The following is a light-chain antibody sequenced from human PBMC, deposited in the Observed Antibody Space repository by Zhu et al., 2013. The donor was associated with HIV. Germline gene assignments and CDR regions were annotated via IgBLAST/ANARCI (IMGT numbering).Light chain of an antibody. Sequence: DIQMTQSPSSLSASVGDRVTITCRASQGISNFLAWYQHKPGKVPKLLIYHASNLQSGVSSRFSGGGSGTDFTLTIDNLQPEDVATYYCQKYNNAPXTFGPGTRVDIK. CDR2: HAS. J-gene: IGKJ1*01. CDR1: QGISNF. V-gene: IGKV1-27*01. CDR3: QKYNNAPXT.